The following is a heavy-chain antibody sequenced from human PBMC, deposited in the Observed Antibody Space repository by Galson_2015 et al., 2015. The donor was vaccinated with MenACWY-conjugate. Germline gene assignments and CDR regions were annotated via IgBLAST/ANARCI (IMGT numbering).Heavy chain of an antibody. J-gene: IGHJ4*02. CDR1: GFTFSDYY. Sequence: SLRLSCAASGFTFSDYYMSWIRQAPGKGLEWVAYISSRHIYSNHADSVKGRFTISRDNAKNSLFLQMNSLRAEDTAVYFCARTPRSYSGYTFEKWGQGTLVTVSS. CDR3: ARTPRSYSGYTFEK. V-gene: IGHV3-11*06. D-gene: IGHD5-12*01. CDR2: ISSRHIYS.